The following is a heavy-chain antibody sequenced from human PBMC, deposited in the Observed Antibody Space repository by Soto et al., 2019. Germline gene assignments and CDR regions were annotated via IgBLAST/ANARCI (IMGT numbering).Heavy chain of an antibody. CDR2: IYYSGST. CDR1: CGSIISYY. J-gene: IGHJ4*02. CDR3: ARSVVAAPFDY. Sequence: PSETLSLTCTFSCGSIISYYWSWIRQPPGKGLEWIGYIYYSGSTNYNPSLKSRVTISVDTSKNQFSLKLSSVTAADTAVYYCARSVVAAPFDYWGQGTLVTVSS. D-gene: IGHD2-15*01. V-gene: IGHV4-59*01.